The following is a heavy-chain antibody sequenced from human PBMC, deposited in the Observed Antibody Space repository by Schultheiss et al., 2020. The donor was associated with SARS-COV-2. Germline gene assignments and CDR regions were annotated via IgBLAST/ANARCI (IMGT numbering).Heavy chain of an antibody. CDR3: AREVGYSGYDWPYYFDY. V-gene: IGHV4-30-4*08. J-gene: IGHJ4*02. Sequence: SETLSLTCTVSGGSISSGGYYWSWIRQHPGKGLEWIGEIYHSGSTNYNPSLKSRVTISVDTSKNQFSLKLSSVTAADTAVYYCAREVGYSGYDWPYYFDYWGQGTLVTVSS. CDR1: GGSISSGGYY. CDR2: IYHSGST. D-gene: IGHD5-12*01.